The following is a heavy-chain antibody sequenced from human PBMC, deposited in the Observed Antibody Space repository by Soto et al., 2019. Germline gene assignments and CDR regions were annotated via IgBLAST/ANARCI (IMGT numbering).Heavy chain of an antibody. J-gene: IGHJ4*02. V-gene: IGHV3-30-3*01. CDR3: ARVDIVVVPAAPFDY. Sequence: QVQLVESGGGVVQPGRSLRLSCAASGFTFSSYAMHWVRQAPGKGLEWVAVISYDGSNKYYADSVKGRFTLSRDNSKNTLYLQMNSLRAEDTAVYYCARVDIVVVPAAPFDYWGQGTLVTVSS. CDR1: GFTFSSYA. D-gene: IGHD2-2*01. CDR2: ISYDGSNK.